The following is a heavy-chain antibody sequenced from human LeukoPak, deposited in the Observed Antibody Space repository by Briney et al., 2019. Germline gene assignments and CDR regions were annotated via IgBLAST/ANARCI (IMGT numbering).Heavy chain of an antibody. J-gene: IGHJ6*03. CDR2: ITGSGGST. CDR1: GFSFSSYA. Sequence: PGGSLRLSCAASGFSFSSYAMSWVRQAPGKGLEWVSAITGSGGSTYYADSVKGRFTISRDNAKNSLYLQMNSLRAEDTAVYYCARERGDSMALYYYYMDVWGKGTTVTVSS. D-gene: IGHD4/OR15-4a*01. V-gene: IGHV3-23*01. CDR3: ARERGDSMALYYYYMDV.